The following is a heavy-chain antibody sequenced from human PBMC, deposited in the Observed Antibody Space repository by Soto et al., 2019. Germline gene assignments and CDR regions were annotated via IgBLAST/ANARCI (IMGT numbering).Heavy chain of an antibody. J-gene: IGHJ4*02. CDR3: ASFPRIAVAADFDY. V-gene: IGHV3-30*03. CDR1: GFTFSSYG. CDR2: ISYDGSNK. D-gene: IGHD6-19*01. Sequence: PGGSLRLSCAASGFTFSSYGMHWVRQAPGKGLEWVAVISYDGSNKYYADSVKGRFTISRDNSKNTLYLQMNSLRAEDTAVYYCASFPRIAVAADFDYWGQGTLVTVS.